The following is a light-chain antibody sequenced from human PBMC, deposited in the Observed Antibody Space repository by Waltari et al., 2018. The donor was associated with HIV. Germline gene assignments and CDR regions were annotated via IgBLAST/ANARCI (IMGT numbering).Light chain of an antibody. CDR2: RDN. V-gene: IGLV1-47*01. CDR3: AAWDDILSGWV. Sequence: QSVLTQPPSVSGTPGQRVTISCSGSSANVGNTVYWYQQLPGTAPKVLIYRDNQRPSGVPDRFSGSRSGTSASLDVSGLRSEDEANYFCAAWDDILSGWVFGGGTKLTVL. J-gene: IGLJ3*02. CDR1: SANVGNT.